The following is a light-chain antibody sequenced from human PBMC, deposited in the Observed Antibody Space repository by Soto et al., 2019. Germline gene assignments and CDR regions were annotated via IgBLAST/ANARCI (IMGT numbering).Light chain of an antibody. CDR2: GAS. CDR1: QSVSSSY. J-gene: IGKJ2*01. V-gene: IGKV3-20*01. CDR3: QQYDSPPVT. Sequence: ENVLTQSPGTLSLSPGERATLSCRASQSVSSSYLTWYQQKPGQAPRLLIYGASSRATDIPDRFSGSGSGTDFTLTISRLEPEDFAVYYCQQYDSPPVTFGQGTKLEIK.